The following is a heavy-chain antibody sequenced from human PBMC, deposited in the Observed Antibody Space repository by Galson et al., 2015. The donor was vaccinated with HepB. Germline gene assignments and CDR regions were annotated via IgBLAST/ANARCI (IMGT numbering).Heavy chain of an antibody. CDR1: GASISSSSYY. D-gene: IGHD2-2*01. V-gene: IGHV4-39*01. Sequence: LSLTCTVSGASISSSSYYWGWIRQPPGKGLEWIGSIHYRGGTYYNPPLKSRVTISVDTSKNQFSLKLRSVTAADTAVYYCARGDPRYCSSTSCYSSWFDPWGQGTLVTVSS. J-gene: IGHJ5*02. CDR3: ARGDPRYCSSTSCYSSWFDP. CDR2: IHYRGGT.